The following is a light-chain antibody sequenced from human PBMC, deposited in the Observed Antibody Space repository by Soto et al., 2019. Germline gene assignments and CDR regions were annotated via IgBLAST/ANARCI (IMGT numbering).Light chain of an antibody. Sequence: QSALTQPPSASGSPGQSVTISCTGTSSDVGAYIFVSWYQQHPGKAPKLMVYDVNRRPPGVPDRFFGSKSGNTASLTVSGLQAEDEADYYCSSFASTHTYVFGTGTKVTVL. CDR3: SSFASTHTYV. J-gene: IGLJ1*01. CDR2: DVN. CDR1: SSDVGAYIF. V-gene: IGLV2-8*01.